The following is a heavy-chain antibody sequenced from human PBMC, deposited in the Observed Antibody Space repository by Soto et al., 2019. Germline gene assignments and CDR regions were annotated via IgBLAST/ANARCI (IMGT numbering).Heavy chain of an antibody. D-gene: IGHD3-10*01. CDR3: ARGTYYYGSGSDRYFDL. CDR2: IYYSGST. CDR1: GGSISSYY. Sequence: QVQLQESGPGLVKPSETLSLTCTVSGGSISSYYWSWIRQPPGKGLEWIGYIYYSGSTNYNPSLKGPVTISVDTSKNPFSLELSSVTAADTAVYYCARGTYYYGSGSDRYFDLWGRGTLVTVSS. V-gene: IGHV4-59*08. J-gene: IGHJ2*01.